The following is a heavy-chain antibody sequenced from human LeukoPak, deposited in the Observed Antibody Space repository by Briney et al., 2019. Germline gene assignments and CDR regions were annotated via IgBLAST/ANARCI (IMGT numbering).Heavy chain of an antibody. CDR1: GYTFTGYY. CDR3: ARDPGSGYYSNNFDF. J-gene: IGHJ4*02. V-gene: IGHV1-2*02. CDR2: INPNSGGT. Sequence: GASVKVSCKASGYTFTGYYMQWVRQAPGQGLEWMGWINPNSGGTKYARNFQGRVTMTRDASISTTYMELSRLRSDDTAVYYCARDPGSGYYSNNFDFWGQGTLVTVSS. D-gene: IGHD3-22*01.